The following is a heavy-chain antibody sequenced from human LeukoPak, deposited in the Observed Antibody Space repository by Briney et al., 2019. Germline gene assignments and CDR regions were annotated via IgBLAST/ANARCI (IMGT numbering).Heavy chain of an antibody. Sequence: SQTLSLTCTVSGGSISSGSYSWSWIRQPAGKGLEWIGRIYTSGSTNYNPSLKSRVTISVDTSKNQFSLKLSSVTAADTAVYYCARDDCSSTSCYTWWGQGTLVTVSS. J-gene: IGHJ4*02. D-gene: IGHD2-2*02. CDR3: ARDDCSSTSCYTW. CDR1: GGSISSGSYS. CDR2: IYTSGST. V-gene: IGHV4-61*02.